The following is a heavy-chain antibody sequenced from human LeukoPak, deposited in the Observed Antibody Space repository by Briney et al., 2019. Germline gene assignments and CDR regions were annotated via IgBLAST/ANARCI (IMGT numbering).Heavy chain of an antibody. V-gene: IGHV3-23*01. J-gene: IGHJ6*02. D-gene: IGHD3-10*01. CDR3: AKAGFYYGSGNMSPLGIGYFTMDV. Sequence: GGSLRLSCAASGFTFGSFTMSWVRQAPGRRLEWVSAIRGIVTNTYYADSVRGRFTISRDNSNNTLFLQMNGLRAEDTAVYYCAKAGFYYGSGNMSPLGIGYFTMDVWGQGTTVTVSS. CDR2: IRGIVTNT. CDR1: GFTFGSFT.